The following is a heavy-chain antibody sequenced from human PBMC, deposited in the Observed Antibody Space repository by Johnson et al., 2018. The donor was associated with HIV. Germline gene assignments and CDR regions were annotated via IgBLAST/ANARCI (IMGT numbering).Heavy chain of an antibody. J-gene: IGHJ3*02. V-gene: IGHV3-30*18. Sequence: QEQLVESGGGVVQPGRSLRLSCAASRFTFSSYGMHWVRQAPGKGLEWVAVISYAGGSKYYADSVNGRFTLSRDNSKNTLYLQMNSLRAEDTAVYYCAKPNSGYALGLGAFDIWGQGTMVTVSS. CDR1: RFTFSSYG. CDR2: ISYAGGSK. D-gene: IGHD5-12*01. CDR3: AKPNSGYALGLGAFDI.